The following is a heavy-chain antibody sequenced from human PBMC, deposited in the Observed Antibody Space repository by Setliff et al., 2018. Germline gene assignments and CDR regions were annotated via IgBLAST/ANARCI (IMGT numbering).Heavy chain of an antibody. D-gene: IGHD3-16*02. J-gene: IGHJ4*02. V-gene: IGHV4-30-4*08. CDR1: GSSISSGDYY. Sequence: PSETLSLTCTVSGSSISSGDYYWSWIRQPPGKGLEWITYIYYSGSSYYNPSLQSRVTISVDTSKNQFSLKLSSVTAADTAVYYCARYRFGKDFDYWGQGTLVTV. CDR3: ARYRFGKDFDY. CDR2: IYYSGSS.